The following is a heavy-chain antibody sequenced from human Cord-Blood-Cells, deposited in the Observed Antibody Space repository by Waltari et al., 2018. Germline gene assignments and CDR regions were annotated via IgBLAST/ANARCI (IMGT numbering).Heavy chain of an antibody. V-gene: IGHV4-61*09. CDR1: GGSISSGSSY. D-gene: IGHD6-13*01. Sequence: QVQLQESGPGLVKPSQTLSLTCPVSGGSISSGSSYWTWIRQPAGKGLEWTGYIYTSGSTNYNPSLKSRVTISVDTAKNQFSLKLSSVTAADTAVYYWARDQGGSSSWYDAFDIWGQGTMVTVSS. CDR3: ARDQGGSSSWYDAFDI. J-gene: IGHJ3*02. CDR2: IYTSGST.